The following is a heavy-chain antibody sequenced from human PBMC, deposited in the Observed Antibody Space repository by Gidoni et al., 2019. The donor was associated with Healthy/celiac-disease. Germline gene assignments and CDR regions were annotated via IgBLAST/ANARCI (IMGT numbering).Heavy chain of an antibody. D-gene: IGHD5-18*01. V-gene: IGHV4-39*01. Sequence: QLQLQESGPGLVKPSETLSLTGTVSGGSISSRSYYWGWIRQPQGKGLEWIGSSYYSGSTYYTPSLKSRVTISVDTSKNQFSLKLSSVTAADTAVYYCARQGGGTAMVTFLAYWGQGTLVTVSS. CDR3: ARQGGGTAMVTFLAY. CDR2: SYYSGST. J-gene: IGHJ4*02. CDR1: GGSISSRSYY.